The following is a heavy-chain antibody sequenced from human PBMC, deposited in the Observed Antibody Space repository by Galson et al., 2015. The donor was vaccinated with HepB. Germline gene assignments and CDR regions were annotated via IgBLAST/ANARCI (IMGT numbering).Heavy chain of an antibody. CDR1: GFTFSSYG. CDR3: ARAWGRHDPRTLYGMDV. CDR2: IWYDGSNK. J-gene: IGHJ6*02. D-gene: IGHD7-27*01. Sequence: SLRLSCAASGFTFSSYGMHWVRQAPGKGLEWVAVIWYDGSNKYYADSVKGRFTISRDNSKNTLYLQMNSLRAEDTAVYYCARAWGRHDPRTLYGMDVWGQGTTVTVSS. V-gene: IGHV3-33*01.